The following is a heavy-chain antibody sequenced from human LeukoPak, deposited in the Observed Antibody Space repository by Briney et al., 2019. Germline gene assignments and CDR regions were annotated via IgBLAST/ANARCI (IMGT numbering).Heavy chain of an antibody. J-gene: IGHJ3*02. Sequence: GGSLRLSCAASGFTFSTTAMAWVRQAPGKGLELVSGFGGTGDIHYADSVRGRFTISRDNAKNSLYLQMNSLRAEDTALYYCARISVATDAFDIWGQGTMVTVSS. CDR3: ARISVATDAFDI. D-gene: IGHD2-15*01. CDR2: FGGTGDI. V-gene: IGHV3-23*01. CDR1: GFTFSTTA.